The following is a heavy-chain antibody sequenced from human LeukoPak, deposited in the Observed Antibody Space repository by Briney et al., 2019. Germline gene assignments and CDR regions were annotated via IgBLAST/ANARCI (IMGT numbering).Heavy chain of an antibody. CDR1: GYTFTSYD. D-gene: IGHD3-10*01. V-gene: IGHV1-8*01. CDR3: ARGSSTPFGELPKY. CDR2: MNPNSGNT. J-gene: IGHJ4*02. Sequence: ASVKVSCKASGYTFTSYDINWVRQATGQGLEWMGWMNPNSGNTGYAQKFQGRVTMTRNTSISTAYMELSSLRSEDTAVYYCARGSSTPFGELPKYWGQGTLVTVSS.